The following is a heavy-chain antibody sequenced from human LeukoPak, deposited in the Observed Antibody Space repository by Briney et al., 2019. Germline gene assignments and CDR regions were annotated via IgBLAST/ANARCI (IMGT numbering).Heavy chain of an antibody. CDR3: ARAEISYGDYVGFDY. Sequence: GESLQISCKGSGYRFTSYWIGRVRQLPGKGLEWMGIIYPGDSDTRYSPSFQGQVTISADKSISTAYLQWSSLKASDTAMYYCARAEISYGDYVGFDYWGQGTLVTVSS. J-gene: IGHJ4*02. V-gene: IGHV5-51*01. CDR2: IYPGDSDT. D-gene: IGHD4-17*01. CDR1: GYRFTSYW.